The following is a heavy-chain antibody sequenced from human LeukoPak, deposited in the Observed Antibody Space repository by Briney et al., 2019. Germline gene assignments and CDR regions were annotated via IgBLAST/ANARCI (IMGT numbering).Heavy chain of an antibody. CDR3: ARGDDVVVGTWDV. J-gene: IGHJ6*04. V-gene: IGHV4-59*12. D-gene: IGHD2-15*01. Sequence: SETLSLTCTVSGGSISSYYWSWIRQPPGKGLEWIGEIYHTGSTNYKASLKSRVLISVDKSKNQFSLKLSSVTAADTAVYYCARGDDVVVGTWDVWGKGTTVIVSS. CDR2: IYHTGST. CDR1: GGSISSYY.